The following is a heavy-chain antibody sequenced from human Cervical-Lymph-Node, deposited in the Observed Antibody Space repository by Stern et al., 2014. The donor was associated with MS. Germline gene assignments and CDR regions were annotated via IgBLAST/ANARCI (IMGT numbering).Heavy chain of an antibody. CDR2: SNSI. V-gene: IGHV3-9*01. J-gene: IGHJ4*02. D-gene: IGHD4-11*01. CDR3: VKDVDSSTAVSFDY. Sequence: EVKLEESGGGLVQPGRSLRLSCAASGFTFDDHAMHWVRQSPAKGLEWVAGSNSIAYAASVKGRFTISRDNAQNSLFLQMNSLRPEDTALYYCVKDVDSSTAVSFDYWGQGTLVTVSS. CDR1: GFTFDDHA.